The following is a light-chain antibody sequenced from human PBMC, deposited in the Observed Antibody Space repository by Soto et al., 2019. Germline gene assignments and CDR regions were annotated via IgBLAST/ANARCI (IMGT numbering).Light chain of an antibody. Sequence: QSALTQPASVSGSPGQSITISCTGTSSDVGGYNFVSWYQQHPGKVPKLMIFDVNRRPSGVSDRFSGSNSGNTASLTISGLQAEDEGDYYCCSYTSSSTHVFGSGTKLTVL. CDR1: SSDVGGYNF. V-gene: IGLV2-14*03. J-gene: IGLJ1*01. CDR2: DVN. CDR3: CSYTSSSTHV.